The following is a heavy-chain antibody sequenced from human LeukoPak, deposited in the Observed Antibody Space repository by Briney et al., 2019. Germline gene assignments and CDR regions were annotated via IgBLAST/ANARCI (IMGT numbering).Heavy chain of an antibody. Sequence: SETLSLTCTVSGGSISSYYWSWIRQPPGKGLEWIGYISYSRSTNYNPSLKSRFTISVDTSKNQFSLKLTSVTAADTAVYYCARQHIYSYYGMDVWGQGTTVTVSS. CDR2: ISYSRST. J-gene: IGHJ6*02. CDR1: GGSISSYY. CDR3: ARQHIYSYYGMDV. V-gene: IGHV4-59*08.